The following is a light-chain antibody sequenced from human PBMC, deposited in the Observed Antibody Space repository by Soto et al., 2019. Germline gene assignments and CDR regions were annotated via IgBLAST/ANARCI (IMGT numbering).Light chain of an antibody. J-gene: IGKJ4*01. CDR2: DAS. V-gene: IGKV3-11*01. CDR3: QQRSNWPRVT. Sequence: EIVLTQSPATLSLSPGERATLSCRASQSVRSYLAWYQQKPGQAPRLLIYDASNRATGIPARFGGSGSGTDFTLTISSLEPEYFAVYYCQQRSNWPRVTFGGGTKVEIK. CDR1: QSVRSY.